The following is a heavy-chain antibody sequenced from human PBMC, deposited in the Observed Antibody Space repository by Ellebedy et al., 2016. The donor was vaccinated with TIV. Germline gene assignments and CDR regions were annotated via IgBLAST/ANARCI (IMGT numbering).Heavy chain of an antibody. CDR1: GFRFSSYA. V-gene: IGHV3-23*01. D-gene: IGHD2-2*01. Sequence: GESLKISCAASGFRFSSYAMNWVRQAPGKGLEWVSGISDSGDTTYYPDSVKGRFTISRDNSKNTLYLQMNSLRVEDTAVYYCAKQKSTSAGSPDIWGQGAMVTVSS. CDR2: ISDSGDTT. J-gene: IGHJ3*02. CDR3: AKQKSTSAGSPDI.